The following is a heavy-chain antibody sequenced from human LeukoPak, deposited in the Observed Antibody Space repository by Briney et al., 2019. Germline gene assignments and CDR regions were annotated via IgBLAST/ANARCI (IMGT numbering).Heavy chain of an antibody. Sequence: GGSLRLSCAASGFTFSTYWMSWVRQAPGKGLEWVANIKQDGSEKYYLDSVKGRFTISRDNAKNSLYLQMNSLRAEDTALYYCARVYGVIDAFDIWGQGTMVTVSS. D-gene: IGHD4-17*01. CDR3: ARVYGVIDAFDI. V-gene: IGHV3-7*03. CDR2: IKQDGSEK. J-gene: IGHJ3*02. CDR1: GFTFSTYW.